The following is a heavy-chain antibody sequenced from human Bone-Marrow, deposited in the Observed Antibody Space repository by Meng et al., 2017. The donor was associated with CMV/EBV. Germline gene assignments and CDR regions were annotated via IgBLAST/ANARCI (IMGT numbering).Heavy chain of an antibody. CDR1: FTSYW. D-gene: IGHD2-2*02. J-gene: IGHJ4*02. CDR2: LYPGDSDT. CDR3: ARYCSSTSCYNTGTYFDY. V-gene: IGHV5-51*01. Sequence: FTSYWPVWVRQMPGKGLEWMVILYPGDSDTRYSPSFQGQVTISADKSISTAYLQWSSLKASDTAMYYCARYCSSTSCYNTGTYFDYWGQGTLVTVSS.